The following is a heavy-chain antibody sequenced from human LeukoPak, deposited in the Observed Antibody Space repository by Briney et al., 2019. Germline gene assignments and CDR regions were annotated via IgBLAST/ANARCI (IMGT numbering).Heavy chain of an antibody. Sequence: SVKVSCKASGGTFSSYAISWVRQAPGQGLEWMGGIIPIFGTANYAQKFQGRVTITTDESTSTAYMELSSLRSEDTAVYYCAGQINVVVVARPAAGAFDIWGQGTMVTVSS. J-gene: IGHJ3*02. D-gene: IGHD2-15*01. CDR1: GGTFSSYA. V-gene: IGHV1-69*05. CDR3: AGQINVVVVARPAAGAFDI. CDR2: IIPIFGTA.